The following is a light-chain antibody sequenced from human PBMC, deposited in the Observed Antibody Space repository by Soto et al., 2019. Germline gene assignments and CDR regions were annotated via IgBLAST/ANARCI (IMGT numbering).Light chain of an antibody. V-gene: IGKV1-39*01. Sequence: DIQMTQSPSSLSASVEDRVIITCRASQSISNHLNWYQQKPGKAPKLLIFAASSLQSGVPSRFSGRRSRPDFTLTISSLQPEDFATYYCQQSYSSPPTFGQGTKVDIK. CDR3: QQSYSSPPT. CDR2: AAS. J-gene: IGKJ1*01. CDR1: QSISNH.